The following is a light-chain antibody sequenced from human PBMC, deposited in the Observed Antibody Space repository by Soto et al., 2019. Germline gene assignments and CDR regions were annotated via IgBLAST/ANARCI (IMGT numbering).Light chain of an antibody. V-gene: IGLV4-69*01. J-gene: IGLJ2*01. CDR3: QTWGSGIVV. CDR2: LNSDGSH. Sequence: QSVLTQSPSASASLGASVTLTCTLSSGHSNYAIAWHQQQSEKGPRYLMKLNSDGSHSKGDGIPDRLSGSSSGAERYLTISSLQSEDEADYYCQTWGSGIVVFGGGTKLTVL. CDR1: SGHSNYA.